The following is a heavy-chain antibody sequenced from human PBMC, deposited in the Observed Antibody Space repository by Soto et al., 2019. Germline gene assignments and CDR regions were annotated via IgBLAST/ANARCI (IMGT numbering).Heavy chain of an antibody. CDR3: ARDMYRFDA. Sequence: GGSLRLSCAASGFTFGSYAMTWVRQAPGKGLEWVSIIGGSGDTTNYADSVKGRFIISRDNSQSTLYLQMNSLRAEDTALYYCARDMYRFDAWGQGTLVTVSP. D-gene: IGHD2-8*01. CDR1: GFTFGSYA. V-gene: IGHV3-23*01. J-gene: IGHJ5*02. CDR2: IGGSGDTT.